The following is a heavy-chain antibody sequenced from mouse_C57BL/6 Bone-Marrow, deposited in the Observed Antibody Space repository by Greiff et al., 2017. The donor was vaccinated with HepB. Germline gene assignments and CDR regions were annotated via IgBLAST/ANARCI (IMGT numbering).Heavy chain of an antibody. CDR3: ARCYYGSSPYFDY. Sequence: VKLQQPGTELVKPGASVKLSCKASGYTFTSYWMHWVKQRPGQGLEWIGNINPSNGGTNYNEKFKSKATLTVDKSSSTAYMQLSSLTSEDSAVYYCARCYYGSSPYFDYWGQGTTLTVSS. CDR1: GYTFTSYW. J-gene: IGHJ2*01. CDR2: INPSNGGT. D-gene: IGHD1-1*01. V-gene: IGHV1-53*01.